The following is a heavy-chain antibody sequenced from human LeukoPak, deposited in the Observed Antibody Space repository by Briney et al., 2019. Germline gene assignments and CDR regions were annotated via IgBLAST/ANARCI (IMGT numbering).Heavy chain of an antibody. D-gene: IGHD3-3*01. Sequence: SQTLSLTCTVSGGSISSGGYYWSWIRQHPGKGLEWIGYIYYSGSTNYNPSLKSRVTISVDTSKNQFSLKLSSVTAADTAVYYCARGARFLEWLSLQTYYYYYGMDVWGQGTTVTVSS. V-gene: IGHV4-31*03. CDR3: ARGARFLEWLSLQTYYYYYGMDV. CDR2: IYYSGST. CDR1: GGSISSGGYY. J-gene: IGHJ6*02.